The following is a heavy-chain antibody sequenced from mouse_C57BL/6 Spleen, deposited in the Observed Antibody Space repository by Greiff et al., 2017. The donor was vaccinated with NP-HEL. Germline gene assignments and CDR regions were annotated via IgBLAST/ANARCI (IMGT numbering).Heavy chain of an antibody. J-gene: IGHJ2*01. D-gene: IGHD2-4*01. CDR3: ARYYDYDGLDY. V-gene: IGHV5-12*01. CDR2: ISNGGGST. Sequence: EVKLVESGGGLVQPGGSLKLSCAASGFTFSDYYMYWVRQTPEKRLEWVAYISNGGGSTYYPDTVKGRFTISRDNAKNTRYLQMSRLKSEDTAMYYCARYYDYDGLDYWGQGTTLTVSS. CDR1: GFTFSDYY.